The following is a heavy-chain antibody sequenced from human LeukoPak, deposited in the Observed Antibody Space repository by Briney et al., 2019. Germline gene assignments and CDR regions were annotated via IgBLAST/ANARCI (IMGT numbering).Heavy chain of an antibody. Sequence: ASVKVSCKASGYTFTGYYMHWVRQAPGQGLEWMGRINPNSGGTNYAQKFQGRVTMTRGTSISTAYMELSRLRSDDTAVYYCARGDYDSSGLVSYFDYWGQGTLVTVSS. J-gene: IGHJ4*02. D-gene: IGHD3-22*01. CDR2: INPNSGGT. CDR1: GYTFTGYY. CDR3: ARGDYDSSGLVSYFDY. V-gene: IGHV1-2*06.